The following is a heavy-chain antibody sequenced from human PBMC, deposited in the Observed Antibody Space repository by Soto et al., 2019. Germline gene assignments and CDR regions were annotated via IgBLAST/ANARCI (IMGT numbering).Heavy chain of an antibody. J-gene: IGHJ5*02. Sequence: SVKVSCKASGGTFSSYTISWVRQAPGQGLEWMGRIIPILGIANYAQKFQGRVTITADKSTSTAYMELSSLRSEDTAVYYCARDDPEPRIHAISYPWGQGTLVTVSS. CDR2: IIPILGIA. CDR3: ARDDPEPRIHAISYP. V-gene: IGHV1-69*04. CDR1: GGTFSSYT. D-gene: IGHD2-8*01.